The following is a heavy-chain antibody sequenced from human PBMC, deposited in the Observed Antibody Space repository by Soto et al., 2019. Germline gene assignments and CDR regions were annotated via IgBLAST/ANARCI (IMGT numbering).Heavy chain of an antibody. CDR3: ARDILLWFGELPPRAHDAFEI. J-gene: IGHJ3*02. CDR2: IDYSGST. CDR1: GGSISSGGYF. Sequence: QVQLQESGPGLVKPSQTLSLTCTVSGGSISSGGYFWSWIRQHPGKGLEWIGDIDYSGSTYSNPSLKSRVTISVDTSKNQSSLKLSSVTAADTAVYYCARDILLWFGELPPRAHDAFEIWGQGTMVTVSS. D-gene: IGHD3-10*01. V-gene: IGHV4-31*03.